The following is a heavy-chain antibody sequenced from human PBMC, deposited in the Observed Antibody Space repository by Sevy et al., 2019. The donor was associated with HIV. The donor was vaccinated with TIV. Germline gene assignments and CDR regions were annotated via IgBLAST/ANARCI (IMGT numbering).Heavy chain of an antibody. J-gene: IGHJ4*02. V-gene: IGHV3-66*01. Sequence: GGSLRLSCAASGFTVSRNYMTWVRQAPGKGLEWVSLIYSGGSTYYADSVKGRFTISRDNSKNTLYLQMNSLRAEDTAVYYCARDRWGIGNFDYWGQGTLVTVSS. CDR2: IYSGGST. CDR3: ARDRWGIGNFDY. CDR1: GFTVSRNY. D-gene: IGHD3-16*01.